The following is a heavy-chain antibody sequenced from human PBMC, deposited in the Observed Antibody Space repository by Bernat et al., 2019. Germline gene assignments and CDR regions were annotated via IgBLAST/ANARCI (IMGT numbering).Heavy chain of an antibody. J-gene: IGHJ6*02. CDR1: GYTFTGYY. Sequence: QVQLVQSGAEVKKPGASVKVSCKASGYTFTGYYMHWVRQAPGQGLEWMGWINPNSGGTNYAQKFQGWVTMTRDTSISTAYMELSRLRSDDTAVYYCARGETVVAAHNYYYGMDVWGQGTTVTVSS. CDR3: ARGETVVAAHNYYYGMDV. CDR2: INPNSGGT. V-gene: IGHV1-2*04. D-gene: IGHD2-15*01.